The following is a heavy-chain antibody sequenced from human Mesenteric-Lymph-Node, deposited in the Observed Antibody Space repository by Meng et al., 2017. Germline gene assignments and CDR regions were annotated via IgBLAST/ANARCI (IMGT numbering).Heavy chain of an antibody. J-gene: IGHJ4*02. CDR3: ARVAVGISSFDY. D-gene: IGHD1-26*01. CDR2: TYYRSKWYN. Sequence: SGHRLAQPPPTLSLTCALSGDSVSSTGAAWTWIRQSPSRGLEWLGRTYYRSKWYNDYAVSVKGRIAINPDTSKNQFSLQLNSVTPEDTAVYYCARVAVGISSFDYWGQGTLVTVSS. CDR1: GDSVSSTGAA. V-gene: IGHV6-1*01.